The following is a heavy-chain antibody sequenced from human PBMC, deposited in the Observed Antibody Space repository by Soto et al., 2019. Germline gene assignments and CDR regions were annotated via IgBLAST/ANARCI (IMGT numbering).Heavy chain of an antibody. J-gene: IGHJ4*02. D-gene: IGHD3-3*01. CDR3: ASARIKIFGVVNHFDY. CDR2: IYYSGST. Sequence: SETLSLTCTVSGGSISSGGYYWSWIRQHPGKGLEWIGYIYYSGSTYYNPSLKSRVTISVDTSKNQFSLKLSSVTAADTAVYYCASARIKIFGVVNHFDYWGQGTLVTVP. V-gene: IGHV4-31*03. CDR1: GGSISSGGYY.